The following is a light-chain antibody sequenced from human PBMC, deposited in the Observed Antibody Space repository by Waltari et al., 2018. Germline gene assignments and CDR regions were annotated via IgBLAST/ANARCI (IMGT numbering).Light chain of an antibody. Sequence: DIVMTQSPDSLAVSLGERATINCKSTQSVLYSSNNKNYLALYQQKPGQPPKLLIYWASFRESGVPDRFSGSGSGTDFTLTISSLQAEDVAVYYCQQYYSTPYTFGQGTKLEIK. V-gene: IGKV4-1*01. J-gene: IGKJ2*01. CDR2: WAS. CDR3: QQYYSTPYT. CDR1: QSVLYSSNNKNY.